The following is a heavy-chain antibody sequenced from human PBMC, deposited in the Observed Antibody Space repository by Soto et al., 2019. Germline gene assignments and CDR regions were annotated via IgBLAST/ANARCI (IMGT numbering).Heavy chain of an antibody. CDR2: ISYDGSNK. CDR1: GFTFSSYA. J-gene: IGHJ4*02. V-gene: IGHV3-30-3*01. D-gene: IGHD3-10*01. Sequence: QVQLVESGGGVVQPGRSLRLSCAASGFTFSSYAMHWVRQAPGKGLEWVAVISYDGSNKYYADSVKGRFTISRDNSKNTLYLQMNSLRAEDTAVYYCARSGRRGGDFDYWGQGTLVTVSS. CDR3: ARSGRRGGDFDY.